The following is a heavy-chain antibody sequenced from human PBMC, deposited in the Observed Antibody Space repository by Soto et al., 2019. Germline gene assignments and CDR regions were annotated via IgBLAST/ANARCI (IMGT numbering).Heavy chain of an antibody. Sequence: QVQLVQSGAEVKKPGASVKVSCKASGYTFTSYGISWVRQAPGQGLEWMGWISAYNGNTNYAQKLQGRVTMTTDTSTSTAYMELRSLRSDDTAVYYCARGEEVRYFDWIFEMGYYFDYWGQGTLVTVSS. D-gene: IGHD3-9*01. J-gene: IGHJ4*02. CDR3: ARGEEVRYFDWIFEMGYYFDY. CDR1: GYTFTSYG. V-gene: IGHV1-18*01. CDR2: ISAYNGNT.